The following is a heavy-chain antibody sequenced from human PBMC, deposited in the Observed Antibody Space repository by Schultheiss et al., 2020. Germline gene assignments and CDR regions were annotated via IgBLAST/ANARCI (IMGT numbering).Heavy chain of an antibody. CDR3: VRDRGYTYVDY. CDR2: INHSGST. D-gene: IGHD6-13*01. CDR1: GDSISNYY. Sequence: SQTLSRTCTVSGDSISNYYWSWIRQPPGKGLEWIGEINHSGSTNYNPSLKSRVTISADTSKNQFSLKLSSVTAADTAVYFCVRDRGYTYVDYWGQGTLVTVSS. V-gene: IGHV4-34*01. J-gene: IGHJ4*02.